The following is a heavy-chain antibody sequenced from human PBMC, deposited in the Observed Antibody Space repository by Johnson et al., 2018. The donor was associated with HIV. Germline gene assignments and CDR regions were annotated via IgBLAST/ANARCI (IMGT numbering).Heavy chain of an antibody. J-gene: IGHJ3*02. Sequence: QMLLVESGGGVVQPGRSLRLSCVASGINFKTYAMHWVRQAPGKGLEWVAVISYDGINKYYADSVKGRFTISSNNSKNTLYLQMNSLRADATAVYYCAKTYSGSNRDAFDIWGQVTMVTVSS. CDR1: GINFKTYA. CDR2: ISYDGINK. V-gene: IGHV3-30-3*02. CDR3: AKTYSGSNRDAFDI. D-gene: IGHD1-26*01.